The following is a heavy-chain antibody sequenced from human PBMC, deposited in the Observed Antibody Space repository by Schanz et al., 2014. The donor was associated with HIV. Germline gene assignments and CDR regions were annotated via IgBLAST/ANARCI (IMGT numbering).Heavy chain of an antibody. J-gene: IGHJ6*02. CDR2: ISYDGSNK. V-gene: IGHV3-30*18. D-gene: IGHD3-16*01. CDR3: AKDAGGAMDV. Sequence: QVQLVESGGGVVQPGRSLRLSCAASGFIFSSFGMYWVRQAPGKGLEWVAVISYDGSNKYYGDSSKGRFTISRDNSKNTLYLQMISLRPEDTAVYYCAKDAGGAMDVWGQGTTVTVSS. CDR1: GFIFSSFG.